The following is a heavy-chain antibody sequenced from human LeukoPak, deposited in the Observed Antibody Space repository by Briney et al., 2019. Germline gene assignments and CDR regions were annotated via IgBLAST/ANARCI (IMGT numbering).Heavy chain of an antibody. J-gene: IGHJ4*02. CDR1: GFTFSSYN. D-gene: IGHD6-13*01. V-gene: IGHV3-30*18. CDR3: AKDPRVEAAAPDY. CDR2: ISYDGSNK. Sequence: GGSLRLSCAASGFTFSSYNINWVRQAPGKGLEWVAVISYDGSNKYYADSVKGRFTISRDNSKNTLYLQMNSLRAEDTAVYYCAKDPRVEAAAPDYWGQGTLVTVSS.